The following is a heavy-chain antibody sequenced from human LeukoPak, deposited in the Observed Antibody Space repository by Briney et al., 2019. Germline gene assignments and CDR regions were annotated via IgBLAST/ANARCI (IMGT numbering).Heavy chain of an antibody. Sequence: SETLSLTCTVSGGSISSYYWSWIRQPPRKGLEWIGYIYYSGSTNYNPSLKSRVTISVDTSKNQFSLKLSSVTAADTAVYYSARREGRGLRYFDWLPDYWGQGTLVTVSS. CDR3: ARREGRGLRYFDWLPDY. D-gene: IGHD3-9*01. V-gene: IGHV4-59*08. CDR2: IYYSGST. CDR1: GGSISSYY. J-gene: IGHJ4*02.